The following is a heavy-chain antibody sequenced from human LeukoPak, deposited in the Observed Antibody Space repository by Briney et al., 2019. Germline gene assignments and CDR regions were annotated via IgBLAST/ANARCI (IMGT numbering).Heavy chain of an antibody. CDR1: GFTVRDYW. D-gene: IGHD2-15*01. CDR3: ARETREAGSGDHQTDAFDI. V-gene: IGHV3-74*01. Sequence: PGGPLRLSCAASGFTVRDYWMHWARQAPGKGLVWVSRINSYARRPRYADFVKGRFTISRDNAKNTLYLQMNSLRVEDTALYYCARETREAGSGDHQTDAFDIWGQGTMVSVSS. J-gene: IGHJ3*02. CDR2: INSYARRP.